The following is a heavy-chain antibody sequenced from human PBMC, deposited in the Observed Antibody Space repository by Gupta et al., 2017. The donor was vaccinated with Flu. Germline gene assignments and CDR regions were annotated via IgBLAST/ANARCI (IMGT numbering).Heavy chain of an antibody. V-gene: IGHV4-31*02. D-gene: IGHD3-9*01. J-gene: IGHJ4*02. CDR2: IHYSGIT. Sequence: HPGKGVEWIGYIHYSGITYYNPSLRSRATISVDTSRNQFSLKLSSVTAADTAVYHCSRRVGDYDIVAGYYFDSWGQGTLVTVSS. CDR3: SRRVGDYDIVAGYYFDS.